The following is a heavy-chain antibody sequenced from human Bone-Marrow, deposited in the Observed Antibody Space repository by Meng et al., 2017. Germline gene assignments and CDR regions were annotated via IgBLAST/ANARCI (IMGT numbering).Heavy chain of an antibody. D-gene: IGHD6-13*01. Sequence: QLPESGPGLLMPSQTLSLTCTVSGGSFSSGGYYWSWIGQHPGKGLEWIGYIYYSGSTYYNPSLKSRVTISVDTSKNQFSLKLSSVTAADTAVYYCARGPLSAAGTMGYFQHWGQGTLVTVSS. CDR3: ARGPLSAAGTMGYFQH. CDR1: GGSFSSGGYY. J-gene: IGHJ1*01. V-gene: IGHV4-31*03. CDR2: IYYSGST.